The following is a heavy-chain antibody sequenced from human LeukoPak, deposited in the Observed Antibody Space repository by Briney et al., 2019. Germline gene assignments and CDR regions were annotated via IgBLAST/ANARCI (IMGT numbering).Heavy chain of an antibody. V-gene: IGHV3-23*01. Sequence: GGSLRLSCAAPGFTFSSYAMSWVRQAPGKGLEWVSAISGGGGSTYYADSVKGRFTISRDNSKNTLYLQMYSLRAEDTAVYYCARKPIAVAGPPRGFDPWGQGTLVTVSS. D-gene: IGHD6-19*01. J-gene: IGHJ5*02. CDR2: ISGGGGST. CDR3: ARKPIAVAGPPRGFDP. CDR1: GFTFSSYA.